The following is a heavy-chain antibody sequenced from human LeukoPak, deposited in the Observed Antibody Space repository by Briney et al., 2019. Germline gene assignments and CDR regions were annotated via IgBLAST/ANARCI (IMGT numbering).Heavy chain of an antibody. CDR3: ARGADFRYFDWLLLGSFSPFDY. D-gene: IGHD3-9*01. CDR2: INHSGST. Sequence: SETLSLTCAVYGGSLSDYYWSWIRQPPGKGLEWIGEINHSGSTNYNPSLKSRVTISVDTSKNQFSLKLSSVTAADTAVYYCARGADFRYFDWLLLGSFSPFDYWGQGTLVTVSS. V-gene: IGHV4-34*01. CDR1: GGSLSDYY. J-gene: IGHJ4*02.